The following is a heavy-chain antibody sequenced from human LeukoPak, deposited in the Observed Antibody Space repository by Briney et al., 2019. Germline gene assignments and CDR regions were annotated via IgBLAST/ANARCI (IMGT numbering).Heavy chain of an antibody. CDR1: GFTFSSFS. D-gene: IGHD4-17*01. V-gene: IGHV3-48*04. CDR3: ARVIGSYGDSAY. CDR2: ITSSSSSM. Sequence: GGSLRLSCAASGFTFSSFSMNWVRQAPGKGLEWISYITSSSSSMYYADSVKGRFTISRDNAKNSLYLQMNSLTAEDTAVYYCARVIGSYGDSAYWGQGAVVTVSS. J-gene: IGHJ4*02.